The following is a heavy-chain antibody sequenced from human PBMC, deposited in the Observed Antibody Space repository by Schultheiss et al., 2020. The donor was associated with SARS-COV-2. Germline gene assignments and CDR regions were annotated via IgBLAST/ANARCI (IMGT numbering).Heavy chain of an antibody. Sequence: SETLSLTCAVYGGSFSGYYWSWIRQPPGKGLEWIGEINHSGSTYYNPSLKSRVTISVDTSKNQFSLKLSSVTAADTAVYYCARDSGYNYAVSPDYWGRGNLVTVSS. CDR3: ARDSGYNYAVSPDY. CDR1: GGSFSGYY. CDR2: INHSGST. D-gene: IGHD5-12*01. J-gene: IGHJ4*02. V-gene: IGHV4-34*01.